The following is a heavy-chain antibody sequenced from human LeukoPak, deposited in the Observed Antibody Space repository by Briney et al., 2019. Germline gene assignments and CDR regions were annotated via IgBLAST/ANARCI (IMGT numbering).Heavy chain of an antibody. V-gene: IGHV3-74*01. D-gene: IGHD7-27*01. CDR1: GFTFSGHW. Sequence: GGSLRLSCAASGFTFSGHWMCWLRQAPGKGLAWVSRINGDGSATNYAGSMKGRFTISRDNAKNILYLQMNSLREDDTAAYYCARDINWGQVDYWGQGTLVTVSS. J-gene: IGHJ4*02. CDR2: INGDGSAT. CDR3: ARDINWGQVDY.